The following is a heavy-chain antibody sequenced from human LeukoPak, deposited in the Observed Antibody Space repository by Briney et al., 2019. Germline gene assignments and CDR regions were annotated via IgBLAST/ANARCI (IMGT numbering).Heavy chain of an antibody. V-gene: IGHV4-59*01. CDR3: ARGSSSSGLYYYYYMDV. CDR1: GGSISSYC. J-gene: IGHJ6*03. D-gene: IGHD6-6*01. Sequence: SETLSLTCTVSGGSISSYCWSWIRQPPGKGLECIGYIYYSGSTNYNPSLKSRVTISVDTSKNQFSLKLSSVTAADTAVYYCARGSSSSGLYYYYYMDVWGKGTTVTVSS. CDR2: IYYSGST.